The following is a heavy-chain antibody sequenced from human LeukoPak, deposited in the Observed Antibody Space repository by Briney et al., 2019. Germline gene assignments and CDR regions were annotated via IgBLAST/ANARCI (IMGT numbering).Heavy chain of an antibody. CDR3: AKDGGLWVSAHWGDS. CDR1: GFTVSSNY. J-gene: IGHJ4*02. Sequence: GGSLRLSCAASGFTVSSNYMSWVRQAPGKGLEWVSVIYSGGSTYYADSVKGRFTISRDNSKNTLFLQMNSLRAEDTAVYYCAKDGGLWVSAHWGDSWGRGTLVTVSS. V-gene: IGHV3-53*01. CDR2: IYSGGST. D-gene: IGHD7-27*01.